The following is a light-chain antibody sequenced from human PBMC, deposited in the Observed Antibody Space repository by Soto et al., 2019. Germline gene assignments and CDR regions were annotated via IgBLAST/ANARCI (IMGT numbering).Light chain of an antibody. Sequence: QSVLTQPASVSGSPGQSITISCTGTSSDVGSYNLVSWYQQHPGKAPKLMIYEGSKRPSGVSNRFSGSKSGNTASLTISGLQAEEGVDFSCSSNEGSSTFVVFGGGPKLPV. CDR3: SSNEGSSTFVV. CDR2: EGS. V-gene: IGLV2-23*01. CDR1: SSDVGSYNL. J-gene: IGLJ2*01.